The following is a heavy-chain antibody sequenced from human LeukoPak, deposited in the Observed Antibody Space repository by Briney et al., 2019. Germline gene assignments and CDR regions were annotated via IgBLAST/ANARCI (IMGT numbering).Heavy chain of an antibody. CDR2: ISGSGGST. CDR1: GFTFSSYA. Sequence: GGSLRLSCAASGFTFSSYAMSWVRQAPGEGLEWVSAISGSGGSTYYADSVKGRFTISRDNSKNTLYLQMNSLRAEDTAVYYCAKDPYSSSWVVANYWGQGTPVTVSS. CDR3: AKDPYSSSWVVANY. D-gene: IGHD6-13*01. J-gene: IGHJ4*02. V-gene: IGHV3-23*01.